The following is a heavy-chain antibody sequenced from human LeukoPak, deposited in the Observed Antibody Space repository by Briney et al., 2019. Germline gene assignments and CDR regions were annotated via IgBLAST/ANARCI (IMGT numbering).Heavy chain of an antibody. Sequence: SESLSLTCTVSGGSISSYYWSWIRQPPGKGRRWIGYIYYSGSTNYNPSLKSRVTISIDTSKNQFSPKLSSVTAADTAIYYCARDIPGDRGYFDSWGQGTLVTVSS. CDR2: IYYSGST. D-gene: IGHD7-27*01. CDR3: ARDIPGDRGYFDS. J-gene: IGHJ4*02. CDR1: GGSISSYY. V-gene: IGHV4-59*01.